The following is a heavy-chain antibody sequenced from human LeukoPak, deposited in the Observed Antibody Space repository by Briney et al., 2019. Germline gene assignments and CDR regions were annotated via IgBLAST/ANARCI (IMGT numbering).Heavy chain of an antibody. Sequence: EASVKVSCKASGGTFSSYAISWVRQAPGQGLEWMGGIIPIFGTANYAQKFQGRVTITADKSTSTACMELSSLRSEDTAVYYCARVVMGIAAAGTGYYYFDYWGQGTLVTVSS. V-gene: IGHV1-69*06. CDR3: ARVVMGIAAAGTGYYYFDY. J-gene: IGHJ4*02. CDR2: IIPIFGTA. CDR1: GGTFSSYA. D-gene: IGHD6-13*01.